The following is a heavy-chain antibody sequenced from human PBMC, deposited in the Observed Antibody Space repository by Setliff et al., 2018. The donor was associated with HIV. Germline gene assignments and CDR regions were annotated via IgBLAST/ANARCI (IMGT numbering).Heavy chain of an antibody. J-gene: IGHJ4*02. CDR3: AREPDY. Sequence: SETLSLTCAVFGGSFTDIGGSFTDYYWIWIRQPPGKGLEWIGEINHSGSTHYNPSLKSRFTISVDTSKNQFSLKVNSVTAADTAVYYCAREPDYWGQGTLVTVSS. CDR1: GGSFTDIGGSFTDYY. CDR2: INHSGST. V-gene: IGHV4-34*01.